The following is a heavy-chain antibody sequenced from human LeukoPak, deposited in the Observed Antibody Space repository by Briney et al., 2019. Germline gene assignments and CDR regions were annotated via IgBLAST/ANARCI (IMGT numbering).Heavy chain of an antibody. CDR1: GGSISSYY. CDR3: AREGSVARPFDY. D-gene: IGHD6-6*01. Sequence: SETLSLTCTVSGGSISSYYWSWIRQPPGKGLEWIGYIYYGGSTNYNPSLKSRVTISVDTSKNQFSLKPSSVTAADTAVYYCAREGSVARPFDYWGQGTLVTVSS. V-gene: IGHV4-59*01. CDR2: IYYGGST. J-gene: IGHJ4*02.